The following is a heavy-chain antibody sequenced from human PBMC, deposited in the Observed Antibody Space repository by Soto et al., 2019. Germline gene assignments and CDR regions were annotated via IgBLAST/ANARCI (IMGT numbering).Heavy chain of an antibody. J-gene: IGHJ4*02. CDR3: ARDLYPLAYYFDS. Sequence: QVQLVQSGAEVKKPGASVKVSCKASGYTFTNQGISWVRQAPGQGLEWLGWISGHNGNTKYAKRLQGRVTMTTDTSTSTAYMELRSLKSDDTAVYYCARDLYPLAYYFDSCGQGTLVTVSS. V-gene: IGHV1-18*01. CDR1: GYTFTNQG. CDR2: ISGHNGNT.